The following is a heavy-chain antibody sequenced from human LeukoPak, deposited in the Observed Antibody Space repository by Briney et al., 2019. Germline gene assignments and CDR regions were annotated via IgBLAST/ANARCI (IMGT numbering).Heavy chain of an antibody. D-gene: IGHD4-23*01. Sequence: PVGSLRLSCAASGFTFSSYSMSGVRQAPGKGRGWVSSISSSSSYIYYADSVKGRFTISRDNAKNSLYLQMNSLRAEDTAVYYCARLTTVVNHGTGGYFDLWGRGTLVTVSS. V-gene: IGHV3-21*01. CDR2: ISSSSSYI. CDR3: ARLTTVVNHGTGGYFDL. J-gene: IGHJ2*01. CDR1: GFTFSSYS.